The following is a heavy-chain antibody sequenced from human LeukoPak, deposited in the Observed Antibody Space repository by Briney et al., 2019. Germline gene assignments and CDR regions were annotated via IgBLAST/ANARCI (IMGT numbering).Heavy chain of an antibody. CDR3: PRAALSEDY. J-gene: IGHJ4*02. V-gene: IGHV1-46*01. D-gene: IGHD3-3*02. CDR2: IHPSGGST. Sequence: ASVKVSCKASGYTFTSYYMHWVRQAPGQGLEWMGIIHPSGGSTSYAQKFQGRVTMTRDMSTSTVYMELSSLRSEDTAVYYCPRAALSEDYWGQGTLVTVSS. CDR1: GYTFTSYY.